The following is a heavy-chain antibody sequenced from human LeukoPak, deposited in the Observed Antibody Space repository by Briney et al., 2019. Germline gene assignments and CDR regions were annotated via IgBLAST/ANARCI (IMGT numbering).Heavy chain of an antibody. CDR2: IYYSGST. J-gene: IGHJ3*02. Sequence: PSETLSLTCTVSGGSISSSSYYWGWIRQPPGKGLEWIGSIYYSGSTYYNPSLKSRVTISVDTSKNQFSLKLSSVTAADTAVYYCARDAPRPYYYDSSGYQRVDAFDIWGQGTMVTVSS. CDR1: GGSISSSSYY. V-gene: IGHV4-39*07. CDR3: ARDAPRPYYYDSSGYQRVDAFDI. D-gene: IGHD3-22*01.